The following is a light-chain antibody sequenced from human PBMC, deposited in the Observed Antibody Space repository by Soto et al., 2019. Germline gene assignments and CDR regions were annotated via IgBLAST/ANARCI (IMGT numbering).Light chain of an antibody. Sequence: DIQLTQSPSFLSASVGDRVTISCRASQGISDYLAWYQQKPGKAPKLLIYGASTLQSGVPSRFSGSASGTEFTLTISSLQPEDFAAYFCQQFNAYPLTFGGGTKLEIK. CDR3: QQFNAYPLT. CDR2: GAS. CDR1: QGISDY. V-gene: IGKV1-9*01. J-gene: IGKJ4*01.